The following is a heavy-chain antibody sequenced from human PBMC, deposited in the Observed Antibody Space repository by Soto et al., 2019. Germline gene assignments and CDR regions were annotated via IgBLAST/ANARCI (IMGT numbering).Heavy chain of an antibody. Sequence: GGSLRLSCAASGFTFSSYGMHWVRQAPGKGLEWVAVISYDGSNKYYADSVKGRFTISRDNSKNTLYLQMNSLRAEDTAVYCCAKDSEVVTATRHLSWFDPWGQGTLVTVSS. CDR2: ISYDGSNK. J-gene: IGHJ5*02. CDR1: GFTFSSYG. D-gene: IGHD2-21*02. V-gene: IGHV3-30*18. CDR3: AKDSEVVTATRHLSWFDP.